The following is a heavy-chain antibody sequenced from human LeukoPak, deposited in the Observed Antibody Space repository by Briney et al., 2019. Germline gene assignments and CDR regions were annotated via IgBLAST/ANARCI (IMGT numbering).Heavy chain of an antibody. J-gene: IGHJ4*02. CDR3: TRGAGWPIDY. D-gene: IGHD2-15*01. V-gene: IGHV4-59*01. Sequence: SETLSLTCTVSGGSISDYYRGWIRQPPGKGLEWIGYFYNSGSSTYNPSLKSRVTISVDTSKEQFSLKVNSVTAADTAVYYCTRGAGWPIDYWGQGILVTVSS. CDR1: GGSISDYY. CDR2: FYNSGSS.